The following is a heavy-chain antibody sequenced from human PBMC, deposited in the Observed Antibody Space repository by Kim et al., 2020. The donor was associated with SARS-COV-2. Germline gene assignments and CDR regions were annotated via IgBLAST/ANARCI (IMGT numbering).Heavy chain of an antibody. V-gene: IGHV1-3*01. CDR3: ARAKGSSSWSFDY. Sequence: QGRVTITRDTSASTAYMELSSLRSEDTAVYYCARAKGSSSWSFDYWGQGTLVTVSS. J-gene: IGHJ4*02. D-gene: IGHD6-13*01.